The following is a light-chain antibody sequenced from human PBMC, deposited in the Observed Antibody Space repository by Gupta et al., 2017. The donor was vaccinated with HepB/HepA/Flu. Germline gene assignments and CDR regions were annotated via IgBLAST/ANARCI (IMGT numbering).Light chain of an antibody. J-gene: IGKJ1*01. V-gene: IGKV2-30*02. CDR2: KVS. CDR1: QSLVHSDGNTY. CDR3: MQGTHWPWT. Sequence: DVVVTQSPLSLPVTLGQPASISCRSSQSLVHSDGNTYLNWFQQRPGQSPRRLIYKVSNRDSGVPDRFSGSGSGTDFTLKISRVEADDVGVYYCMQGTHWPWTFGQGTKVEIK.